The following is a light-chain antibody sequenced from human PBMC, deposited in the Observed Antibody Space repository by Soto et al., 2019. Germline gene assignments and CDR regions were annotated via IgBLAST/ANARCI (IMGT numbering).Light chain of an antibody. Sequence: EIVLTKSPGTLSLSPGERATLSCRASQSVDSTYLAWYQQKPDQSPRLLIYATSTRAAGIPDRFSGSGSGTDFTLTISRLEPDDVAVYYCQQYDTSPPMYTLGQGTKVDIK. CDR3: QQYDTSPPMYT. J-gene: IGKJ2*01. CDR1: QSVDSTY. CDR2: ATS. V-gene: IGKV3-20*01.